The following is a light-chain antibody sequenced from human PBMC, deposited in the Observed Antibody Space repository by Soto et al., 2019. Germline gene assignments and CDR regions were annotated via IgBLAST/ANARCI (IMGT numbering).Light chain of an antibody. J-gene: IGKJ5*01. Sequence: EIVLTQSPATLSLSPGERATLSCRASQNVYVYIAWYQQKPGQAPRLLIFDASKTAGSIPARFSGSGSGTDFHLTISSLEPEDFEVYYCQQHKHWPLVFGRGTRL. CDR1: QNVYVY. V-gene: IGKV3-11*01. CDR2: DAS. CDR3: QQHKHWPLV.